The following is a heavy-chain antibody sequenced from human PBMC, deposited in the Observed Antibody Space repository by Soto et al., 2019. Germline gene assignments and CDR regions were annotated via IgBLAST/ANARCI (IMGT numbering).Heavy chain of an antibody. CDR1: GFFSGNAW. J-gene: IGHJ6*02. V-gene: IGHV3-15*07. CDR3: ITLPWG. D-gene: IGHD3-16*01. CDR2: IKSKTDGGTT. Sequence: EVQLVESGGGLVRLGGSLDLSFAALGFFSGNAWLTWFRKPPGKGLEWVGGIKSKTDGGTTDYAAPVKGRFTISRDDSKNTLYLQMNSLKTEDTAVYYCITLPWGWGQGTTVIVSS.